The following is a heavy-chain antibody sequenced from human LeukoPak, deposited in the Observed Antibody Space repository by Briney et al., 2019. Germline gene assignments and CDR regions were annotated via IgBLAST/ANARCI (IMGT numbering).Heavy chain of an antibody. CDR2: ISGSGGST. V-gene: IGHV3-23*01. D-gene: IGHD2-2*01. Sequence: PGGSLRLSCAASGFTFSSYAMSWVRQAPGKGLEWVSAISGSGGSTYYADSVKGRFTIPRDNSKNTLYLQMNSLRAEDTAVYYCAKAPDFGVPANWYFDLWGRGTLVTVSS. J-gene: IGHJ2*01. CDR1: GFTFSSYA. CDR3: AKAPDFGVPANWYFDL.